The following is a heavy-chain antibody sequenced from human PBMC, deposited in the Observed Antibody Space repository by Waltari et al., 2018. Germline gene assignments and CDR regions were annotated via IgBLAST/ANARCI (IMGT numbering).Heavy chain of an antibody. V-gene: IGHV3-7*02. CDR1: GFSFSSYW. Sequence: EVQLVESGGGLVHPGGSLRLSCAASGFSFSSYWMSWVRQAPGKGLEWVASIKQDGSDKHYMDSVRGRFTISRDKAKKSLYLEMNRLIDDDTAVYYCASVRSGWDFWGQGTLVTVSS. CDR3: ASVRSGWDF. J-gene: IGHJ4*02. CDR2: IKQDGSDK. D-gene: IGHD6-19*01.